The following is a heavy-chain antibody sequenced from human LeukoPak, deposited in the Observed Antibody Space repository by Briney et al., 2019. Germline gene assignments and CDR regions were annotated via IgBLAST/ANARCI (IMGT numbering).Heavy chain of an antibody. CDR1: RGTFSSYT. V-gene: IGHV1-69*02. CDR3: ASYCSSTSCSDYYYYYMDV. CDR2: IIPILGIA. D-gene: IGHD2-2*01. Sequence: GSSVKVSCKAFRGTFSSYTISWVRQAPGQGLEWRGRIIPILGIANYAQKFQGRVTIPADKSTSTAYMELSSLRSEDTAVYYCASYCSSTSCSDYYYYYMDVWGKGTTVTVSS. J-gene: IGHJ6*03.